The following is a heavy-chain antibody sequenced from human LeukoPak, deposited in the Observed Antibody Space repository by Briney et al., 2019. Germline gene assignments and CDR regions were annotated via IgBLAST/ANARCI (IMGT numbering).Heavy chain of an antibody. D-gene: IGHD3-10*01. CDR3: ARGLGPGNWFDP. V-gene: IGHV4-34*01. Sequence: ETLSLTCAVYGGSFSGYYWSWIRQPPGKGLEWIGEINHSGSTNYNPSLKSRVTISVDTSKNQFSLKLSSVTAADTAMFYCARGLGPGNWFDPWGQGTLVTVSS. CDR2: INHSGST. J-gene: IGHJ5*02. CDR1: GGSFSGYY.